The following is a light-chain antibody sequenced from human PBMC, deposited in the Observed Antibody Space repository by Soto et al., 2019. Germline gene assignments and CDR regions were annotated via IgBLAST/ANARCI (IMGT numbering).Light chain of an antibody. CDR2: AAS. J-gene: IGKJ1*01. CDR3: QKYNTVPWT. V-gene: IGKV1-27*01. CDR1: QGIINY. Sequence: DIQMTQSPSSLSASIGDRVTITCPASQGIINYLVLYQQKPGKVPTLLIYAASTLQSGVPSRFSGSGSGTDFTLTINSLQPEDAATYYCQKYNTVPWTFGQGTKVEI.